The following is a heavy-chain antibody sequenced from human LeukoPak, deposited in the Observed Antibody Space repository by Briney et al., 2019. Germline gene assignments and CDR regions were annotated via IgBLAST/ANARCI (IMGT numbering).Heavy chain of an antibody. V-gene: IGHV5-51*01. CDR1: GYAFASFW. Sequence: GESLKISCRVFGYAFASFWIGWVRQVPGKGLEWMGIIYPADSDIKYNPSSEGQVTFSVDKSINTAYLQWNSLKASDTAMYYCARFEVNHEDSSSYYYFDYWGQGTLVTVSS. J-gene: IGHJ4*02. CDR3: ARFEVNHEDSSSYYYFDY. CDR2: IYPADSDI. D-gene: IGHD3-22*01.